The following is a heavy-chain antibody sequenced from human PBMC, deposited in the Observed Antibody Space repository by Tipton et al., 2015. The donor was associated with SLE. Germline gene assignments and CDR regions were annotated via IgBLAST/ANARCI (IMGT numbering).Heavy chain of an antibody. J-gene: IGHJ3*02. D-gene: IGHD3-22*01. CDR3: ARAGKDSSGYSAFDI. Sequence: LRLSCAASGFTFSSYAMSWVRQPPGKGLEWIGEINHSGSTNYNPSLQSRVTISVDTSKNQFSLKLSSVTAADTAVYYCARAGKDSSGYSAFDIWSQGTMVTVSS. V-gene: IGHV4-34*01. CDR2: INHSGST. CDR1: GFTFSSYA.